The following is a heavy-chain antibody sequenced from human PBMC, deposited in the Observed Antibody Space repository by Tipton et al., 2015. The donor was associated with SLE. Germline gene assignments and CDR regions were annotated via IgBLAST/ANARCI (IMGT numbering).Heavy chain of an antibody. CDR1: GFTFSSHT. CDR3: AKNKGTY. J-gene: IGHJ4*02. V-gene: IGHV3-23*03. Sequence: SLRLSCAASGFTFSSHTVSWVRQAPGKGLEWVSVIYSDGSTDYGDSVKGRFTVPRDNYRNTLYLQMDYLSAEDTAVYYCAKNKGTYWGRGTLVTVSS. D-gene: IGHD3-10*01. CDR2: IYSDGST.